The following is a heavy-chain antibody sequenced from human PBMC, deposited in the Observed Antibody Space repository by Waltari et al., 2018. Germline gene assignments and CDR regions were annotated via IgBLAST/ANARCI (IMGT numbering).Heavy chain of an antibody. D-gene: IGHD1-7*01. Sequence: QVQLVQSGAEVKKPGASVKLSCRASGYIFINYYIHWLRHAPGQGFEWMGWINPSSGATKSAQKFQGRVTLTRDTSISTAYMELSGLTFDDTAVYYCGRTNSFEPWGQGTLVTVSS. CDR3: GRTNSFEP. CDR2: INPSSGAT. J-gene: IGHJ5*02. V-gene: IGHV1-2*02. CDR1: GYIFINYY.